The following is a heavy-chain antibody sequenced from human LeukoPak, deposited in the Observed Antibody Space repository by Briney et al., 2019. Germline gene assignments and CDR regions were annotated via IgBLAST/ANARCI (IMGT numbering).Heavy chain of an antibody. CDR1: GYSFTNYW. Sequence: GESLKISCEGSGYSFTNYWIGWVRQMSGKGLDWMGIIYPGDSDIRYSPSFQGQVTISADKSINTAYLQWSSLKASDTAMYYCARRFGTSPGLDSWGRGTLVTVSS. V-gene: IGHV5-51*01. D-gene: IGHD2-8*01. J-gene: IGHJ4*02. CDR3: ARRFGTSPGLDS. CDR2: IYPGDSDI.